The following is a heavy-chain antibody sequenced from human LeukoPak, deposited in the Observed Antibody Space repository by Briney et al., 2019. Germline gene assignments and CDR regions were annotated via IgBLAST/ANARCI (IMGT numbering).Heavy chain of an antibody. CDR2: FDPEDGET. V-gene: IGHV1-24*01. CDR1: GYTLTELS. J-gene: IGHJ4*02. CDR3: AKDRASLGAPIDS. Sequence: ASVTVSCKVSGYTLTELSMHWVRQAPGKGLEWMGGFDPEDGETIYAQKFQGRVTMTEDTSTDTAYMELSGLTFDDTAIYYCAKDRASLGAPIDSWGQGTLVTVSS. D-gene: IGHD1-26*01.